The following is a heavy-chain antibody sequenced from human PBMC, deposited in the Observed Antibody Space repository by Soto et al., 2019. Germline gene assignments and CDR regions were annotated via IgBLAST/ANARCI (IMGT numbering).Heavy chain of an antibody. CDR2: IYPGDSDI. CDR1: QYDFTNYL. CDR3: ARQALHSRIWSS. V-gene: IGHV5-51*01. Sequence: XESLKISCKGSQYDFTNYLVGWVRQMPGKGLDWMGIIYPGDSDIRYSPSFQGQVTISADKSISTAYLQWSSLKASDTAMYYCARQALHSRIWSSWGRGTLVTVSS. D-gene: IGHD6-13*01. J-gene: IGHJ5*02.